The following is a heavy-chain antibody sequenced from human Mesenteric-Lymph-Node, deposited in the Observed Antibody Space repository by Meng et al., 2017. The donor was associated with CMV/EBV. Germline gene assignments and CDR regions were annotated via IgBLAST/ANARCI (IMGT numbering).Heavy chain of an antibody. CDR1: GGSISNYY. CDR2: VSYRGST. V-gene: IGHV4-59*12. J-gene: IGHJ5*02. CDR3: ARNFWSGDNWFDP. Sequence: SETLSLTCIVSGGSISNYYWSWIRQPPGKGLEWIGYVSYRGSTSYNSSLKSRVTISVDTPKNQFSLKLNSVTAADTAVYYCARNFWSGDNWFDPWGQGTLVTVSS. D-gene: IGHD3-3*01.